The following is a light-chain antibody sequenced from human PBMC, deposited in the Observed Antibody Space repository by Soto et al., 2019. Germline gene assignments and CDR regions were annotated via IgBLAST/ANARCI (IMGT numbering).Light chain of an antibody. CDR3: QQYYGLPPLT. V-gene: IGKV1-33*01. J-gene: IGKJ5*01. CDR1: QNITNN. CDR2: HAS. Sequence: DVQMTQSPSSLSASVGDIVTITCQASQNITNNLSWYQQKPGKAPNLLIYHASKLAKGVTSRFSGSGSGTDFSFIITSLQREDLATYYCQQYYGLPPLTFGQGTRLE.